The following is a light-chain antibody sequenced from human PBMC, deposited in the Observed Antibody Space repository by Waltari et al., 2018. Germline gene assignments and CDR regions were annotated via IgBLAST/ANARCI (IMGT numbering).Light chain of an antibody. Sequence: EIVLTQSPGTLSLSQGERATLSCRASQRVSSSYLAWYQQKPGQAPRLLIYGASSRATGIPDRISGSGSGTDFTLTLSSLEPEDFAVYYCQQHGTSPFTFGQGTKVEIK. CDR3: QQHGTSPFT. CDR2: GAS. J-gene: IGKJ2*01. CDR1: QRVSSSY. V-gene: IGKV3-20*01.